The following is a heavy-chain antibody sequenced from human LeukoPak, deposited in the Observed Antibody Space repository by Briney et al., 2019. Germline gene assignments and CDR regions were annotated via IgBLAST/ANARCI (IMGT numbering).Heavy chain of an antibody. D-gene: IGHD5-12*01. CDR1: GFSLSGYW. J-gene: IGHJ4*02. CDR3: ARAGYSFDY. Sequence: GGSLRLSCVGSGFSLSGYWMSWVRQAPGKGLEWVARLHADGSEKYYVGSVKGRFTISGDNAKNSLYLQMNSLRVDDTAVYYCARAGYSFDYLGQGTLVTVSS. CDR2: LHADGSEK. V-gene: IGHV3-7*03.